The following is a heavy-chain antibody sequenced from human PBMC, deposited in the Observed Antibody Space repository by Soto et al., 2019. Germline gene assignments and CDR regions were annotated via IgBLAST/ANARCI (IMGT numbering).Heavy chain of an antibody. CDR1: GGSISTKY. V-gene: IGHV4-59*12. D-gene: IGHD6-19*01. CDR2: IDYSGSS. J-gene: IGHJ3*02. CDR3: ARDLGQWLVQGAFDI. Sequence: TLSLTCTVSGGSISTKYWNWIRQPPGKGPEWIGYIDYSGSSKSNPSLNSRVTMSVDTSKNQFSLKLTSVTAADTAVYYCARDLGQWLVQGAFDIWGPGTMVTVSS.